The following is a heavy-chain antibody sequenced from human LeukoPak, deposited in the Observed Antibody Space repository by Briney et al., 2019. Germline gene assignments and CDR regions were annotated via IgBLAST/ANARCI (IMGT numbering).Heavy chain of an antibody. D-gene: IGHD3-10*01. V-gene: IGHV4-34*01. CDR2: INHSGST. CDR3: ARRPQFTMVRGVPLLGYYMDV. CDR1: GGSFSGYY. J-gene: IGHJ6*03. Sequence: SETLSLTCAVYGGSFSGYYWSWIRQPPGKRLEWIGEINHSGSTNYNPSLKSRVTISVDTSKNQFSRKLSSVTAADTAVYYCARRPQFTMVRGVPLLGYYMDVWGKGTTVTVSS.